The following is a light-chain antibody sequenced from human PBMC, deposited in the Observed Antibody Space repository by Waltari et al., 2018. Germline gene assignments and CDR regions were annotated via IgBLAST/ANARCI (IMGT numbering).Light chain of an antibody. J-gene: IGKJ1*01. V-gene: IGKV3-15*01. CDR3: HQYNNWPRT. CDR2: GAS. Sequence: ETVLTQSPGTLSLSPGERATLSCRASQSVGSKLAWYQQKPGQAPRLLIYGASTRATGIPARFSGSGSGTEFTLTISSLQSEDFAVYYCHQYNNWPRTFGQGTKVEIK. CDR1: QSVGSK.